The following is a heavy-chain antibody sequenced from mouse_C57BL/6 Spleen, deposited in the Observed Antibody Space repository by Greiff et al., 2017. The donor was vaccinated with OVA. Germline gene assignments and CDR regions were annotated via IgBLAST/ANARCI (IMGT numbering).Heavy chain of an antibody. CDR3: ARAGLVYYFDY. CDR1: GFTFSDYY. D-gene: IGHD3-3*01. J-gene: IGHJ2*01. V-gene: IGHV5-16*01. CDR2: INYDGSST. Sequence: EVKLVESEGGLVQPGSSMKLSCTASGFTFSDYYMAWVRQVPEKGLEWVANINYDGSSTYYLDSLKSRFIISRDNAKNILYLQMSSLKSEDTATYYCARAGLVYYFDYWGQGTTLTVSS.